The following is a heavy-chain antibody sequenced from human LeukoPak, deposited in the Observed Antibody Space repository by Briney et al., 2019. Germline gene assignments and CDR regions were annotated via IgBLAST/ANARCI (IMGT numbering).Heavy chain of an antibody. CDR1: GFTFSSYA. Sequence: PGGSLRLSCAASGFTFSSYAMHWVRQAPGKGLEWVAVISYDGSNKYYADSVKGRFTISRDNSKNTLYLQMNSLRTEDTAVYYCAIQYSSRDEYFHHWGQGTLVTVSS. CDR2: ISYDGSNK. D-gene: IGHD6-19*01. V-gene: IGHV3-30-3*01. J-gene: IGHJ1*01. CDR3: AIQYSSRDEYFHH.